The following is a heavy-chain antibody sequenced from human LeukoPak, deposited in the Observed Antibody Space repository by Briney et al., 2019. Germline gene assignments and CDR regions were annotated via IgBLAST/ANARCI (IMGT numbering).Heavy chain of an antibody. Sequence: ASVKVSCKASGGTFTSYAMHWVRQAPGQRLEWMGWINAGNGNTKYSQKFQGRVTITRDTSASTAYMELSSLRSEDTAVYYCAKNYCSSTSCYTVPNNWFDPWGQGTLVTVSS. V-gene: IGHV1-3*01. D-gene: IGHD2-2*02. CDR3: AKNYCSSTSCYTVPNNWFDP. CDR1: GGTFTSYA. J-gene: IGHJ5*02. CDR2: INAGNGNT.